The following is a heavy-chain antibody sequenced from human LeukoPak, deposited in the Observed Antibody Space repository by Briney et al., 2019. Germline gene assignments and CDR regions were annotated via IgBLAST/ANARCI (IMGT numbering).Heavy chain of an antibody. CDR2: SYPGDSDT. D-gene: IGHD6-19*01. CDR1: GYSFTSYW. CDR3: ARPKNAVETTTRAFDI. V-gene: IGHV5-51*01. J-gene: IGHJ3*02. Sequence: GESLMISCKGSGYSFTSYWIGWVRQMPGKGLEWMGISYPGDSDTRYSPSFQGQVTISADRSINTAYLQWSRLQASDTAMYYCARPKNAVETTTRAFDIWGQGTMVTVAS.